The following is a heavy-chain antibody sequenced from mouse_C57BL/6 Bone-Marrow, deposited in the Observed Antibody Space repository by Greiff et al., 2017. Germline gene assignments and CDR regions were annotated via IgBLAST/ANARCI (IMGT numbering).Heavy chain of an antibody. CDR1: GYTFTSYW. V-gene: IGHV1-59*01. D-gene: IGHD1-1*01. J-gene: IGHJ1*03. CDR3: AREDYYGSSSHWYFDV. Sequence: QVQLQQPGAELVRPGTSVKLSCKASGYTFTSYWMHWVKQRPGQGLEWIGVIDPSDSYTNYNQKFKGKATLTVDTSSSTAYMQLSSLTSEDSAVYYCAREDYYGSSSHWYFDVGGTGTTVTVSS. CDR2: IDPSDSYT.